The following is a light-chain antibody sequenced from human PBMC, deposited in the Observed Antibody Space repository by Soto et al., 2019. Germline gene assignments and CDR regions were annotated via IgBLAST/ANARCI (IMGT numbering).Light chain of an antibody. V-gene: IGKV1-39*01. CDR1: QSVSRY. Sequence: DIQMTQSPSSLPASVGDRVTITCRASQSVSRYLNWYQQKPGKAPKLLISAASSLQGGVPSRFSGSGSGTDFTLTISDLQPDDFATYFCQQSDTTPWAFGQGTKVDIK. J-gene: IGKJ1*01. CDR3: QQSDTTPWA. CDR2: AAS.